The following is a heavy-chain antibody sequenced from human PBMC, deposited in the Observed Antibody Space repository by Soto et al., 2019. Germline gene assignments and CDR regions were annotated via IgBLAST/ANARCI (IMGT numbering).Heavy chain of an antibody. Sequence: QLQLQESGPGLVKPSETLSLTCTVSGGSISSSSYYCGCIRQPPGKGLEWIGSIYYSGSTYYNPSLNSRVTISVDTSKNQFSLKLSSVTAADTAVYYCARPVTAGGWFDPWCQGTLVTVSS. J-gene: IGHJ5*02. CDR1: GGSISSSSYY. D-gene: IGHD4-4*01. CDR3: ARPVTAGGWFDP. CDR2: IYYSGST. V-gene: IGHV4-39*01.